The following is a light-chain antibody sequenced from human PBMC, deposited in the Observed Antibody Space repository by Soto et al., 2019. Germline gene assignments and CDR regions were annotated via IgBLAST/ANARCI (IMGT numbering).Light chain of an antibody. V-gene: IGKV3-20*01. CDR3: QQYGSSREST. CDR1: QSVSSSY. CDR2: GAS. Sequence: EIVLTQSPGTLSLSPGERATLSCRASQSVSSSYLAWYQQKPGQAPRLLIHGASSRATGIPDRFSGSGSGTDFTLTISRLEPEDLAVYYCQQYGSSRESTFGPGTKVDIK. J-gene: IGKJ3*01.